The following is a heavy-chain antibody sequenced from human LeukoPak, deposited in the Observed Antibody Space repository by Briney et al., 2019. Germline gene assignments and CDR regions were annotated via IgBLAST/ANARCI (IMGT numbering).Heavy chain of an antibody. CDR1: GFNFNYYA. CDR3: AKDPRRFLEPGDP. CDR2: IGGSGIRT. Sequence: GSLKLSCAASGFNFNYYAMTWVRQAPGKGLEWVSGIGGSGIRTYYADSVRGRFTISRDNSKNTLTLQLSSLRVEDTALYYCAKDPRRFLEPGDPWGQGTLVTVSS. J-gene: IGHJ5*02. D-gene: IGHD3-3*01. V-gene: IGHV3-23*01.